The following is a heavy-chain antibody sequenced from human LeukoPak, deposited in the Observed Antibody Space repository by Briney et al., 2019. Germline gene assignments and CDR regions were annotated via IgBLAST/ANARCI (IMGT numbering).Heavy chain of an antibody. CDR2: IIPIFGTA. J-gene: IGHJ3*02. CDR1: GGTFSSYA. V-gene: IGHV1-69*13. CDR3: ARGYSGGYSYGYKAFDI. Sequence: SVKVSCKASGGTFSSYAISWVRQAPGQGLEWMGGIIPIFGTANYARKFQGRVTITADESTSTAYMELSSLRSEDTAVYYCARGYSGGYSYGYKAFDIWGQGTMVTVSS. D-gene: IGHD5-18*01.